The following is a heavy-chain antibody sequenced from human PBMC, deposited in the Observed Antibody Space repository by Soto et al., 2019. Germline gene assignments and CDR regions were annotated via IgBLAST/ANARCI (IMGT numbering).Heavy chain of an antibody. CDR3: AGQLPGTGGAFDI. CDR2: IDAGNGNT. J-gene: IGHJ3*02. Sequence: ASVKVSCKASGYSFTTYALHWVRQAPGQRLEWMAWIDAGNGNTKYSQKFQGRVTVTRDTIASTIYMQLSSLKSEDTAVFYCAGQLPGTGGAFDIWGQGTAVTV. D-gene: IGHD1-1*01. V-gene: IGHV1-3*01. CDR1: GYSFTTYA.